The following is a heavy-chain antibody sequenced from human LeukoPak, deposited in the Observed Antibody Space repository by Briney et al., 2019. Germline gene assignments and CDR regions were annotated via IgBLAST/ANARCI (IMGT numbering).Heavy chain of an antibody. CDR1: GFTFSGYW. CDR3: ARDLDGLNWFDP. D-gene: IGHD5-24*01. CDR2: INSDGRST. Sequence: PGGSLRLSCAASGFTFSGYWMDWVRQAPGKGLVWVSRINSDGRSTIYADSVKGRFTISRDNAKNTLYLQINSLRAEDSAVYYCARDLDGLNWFDPWGQGTLVTVSS. V-gene: IGHV3-74*01. J-gene: IGHJ5*02.